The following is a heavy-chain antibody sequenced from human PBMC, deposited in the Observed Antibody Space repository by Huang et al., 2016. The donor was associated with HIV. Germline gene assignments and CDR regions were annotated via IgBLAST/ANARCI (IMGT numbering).Heavy chain of an antibody. CDR1: GYTLTELS. J-gene: IGHJ3*02. Sequence: QVQLVQSGAEVKKPGASVKVSCKVSGYTLTELSIHWVRKAPGKGLKWMGGFSPEQCESIYAQTFQGRVTITEDTSTDTAYMELHSLRPEDTAVYYCAAGYDTYYDIWGQGTMVIASS. D-gene: IGHD2-21*01. CDR3: AAGYDTYYDI. V-gene: IGHV1-24*01. CDR2: FSPEQCES.